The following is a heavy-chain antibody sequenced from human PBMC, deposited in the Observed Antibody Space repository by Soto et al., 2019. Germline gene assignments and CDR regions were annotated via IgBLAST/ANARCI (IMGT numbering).Heavy chain of an antibody. CDR1: GFIFSSNA. J-gene: IGHJ3*02. Sequence: EVQLLESGAGLVQPGGSLRLSCAASGFIFSSNAMSWVRQAPGKGLEWVSAISGSGGSTFYADSVKGRFTISRDNSENTLYLQMNSLRAEDTALYYCAKNSGYYYDAFDIWGQGTMVTVSS. D-gene: IGHD3-22*01. CDR3: AKNSGYYYDAFDI. V-gene: IGHV3-23*01. CDR2: ISGSGGST.